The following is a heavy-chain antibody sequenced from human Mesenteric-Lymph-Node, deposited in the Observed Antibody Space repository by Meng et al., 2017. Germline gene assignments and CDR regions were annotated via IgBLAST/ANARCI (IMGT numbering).Heavy chain of an antibody. CDR3: ADQYCGAGSCNSGRFPLDY. CDR1: GFTFSDYY. Sequence: GESLKISCAASGFTFSDYYMSWIRQAPGKGLEWVSAISGSGGSTYYADSVKGRFTISRDNSKNTLYLQMNSLRAEDTAVYYCADQYCGAGSCNSGRFPLDYWGQGTLVTVSS. D-gene: IGHD2-21*01. J-gene: IGHJ4*02. CDR2: ISGSGGST. V-gene: IGHV3-23*01.